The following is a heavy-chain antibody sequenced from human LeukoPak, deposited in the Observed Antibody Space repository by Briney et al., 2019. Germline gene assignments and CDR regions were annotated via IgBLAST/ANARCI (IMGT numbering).Heavy chain of an antibody. J-gene: IGHJ4*02. CDR1: GGSISSGDYY. V-gene: IGHV4-30-4*01. CDR2: IYYSGST. D-gene: IGHD3-22*01. CDR3: ASYYDSSGYFY. Sequence: SQTLSLTCTVSGGSISSGDYYWRWIRQPPGKGLEWIGYIYYSGSTYYNPSLKSRDTISVDTSKNQFSLKLSSVTAADTAVYYCASYYDSSGYFYWGQGTLVTVSS.